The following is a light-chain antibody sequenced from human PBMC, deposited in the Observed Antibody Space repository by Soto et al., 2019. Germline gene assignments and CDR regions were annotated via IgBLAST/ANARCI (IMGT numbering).Light chain of an antibody. CDR3: VLFMSSGIVL. Sequence: QAVVTQEPSFSVSPGGTVTLTCGLSAGSVSTTYYPSWYQQTPGQAPRTLIYSTNTRSSGVPDRFSGSILGNKAALTITGAQADDESDYYCVLFMSSGIVLFGGGTQLTVL. V-gene: IGLV8-61*01. J-gene: IGLJ2*01. CDR1: AGSVSTTYY. CDR2: STN.